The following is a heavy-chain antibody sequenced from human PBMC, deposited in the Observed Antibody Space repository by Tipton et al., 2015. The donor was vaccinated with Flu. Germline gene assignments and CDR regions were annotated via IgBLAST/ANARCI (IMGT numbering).Heavy chain of an antibody. CDR3: ARTRSGNYLDAAFDI. D-gene: IGHD1-26*01. J-gene: IGHJ3*02. Sequence: TLSLTCTVSGDSISSGSHYWSWIRQPAGRGPEWIGQVYTSGSTNYSPSVQSRVTMSVDTAKNQFSLKLSSVTAADTAVYYCARTRSGNYLDAAFDIWGQGTMVTVSS. V-gene: IGHV4-61*09. CDR1: GDSISSGSHY. CDR2: VYTSGST.